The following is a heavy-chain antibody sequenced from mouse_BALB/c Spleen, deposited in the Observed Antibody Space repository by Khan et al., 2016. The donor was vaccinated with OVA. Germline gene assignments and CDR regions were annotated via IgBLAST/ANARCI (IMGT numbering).Heavy chain of an antibody. J-gene: IGHJ4*01. Sequence: QVQLKESGPGLVAPSQNLSITCTVSGFSLTDYGVSWIRQPPGMGLEWLGVIWGGGTTYYNSALKSRLSISKDNSKSQVFLKMNSLQTDDTAMYYCAKGLWSHYFALDYLGQGASVTVSS. CDR2: IWGGGTT. V-gene: IGHV2-6-5*01. D-gene: IGHD1-1*02. CDR3: AKGLWSHYFALDY. CDR1: GFSLTDYG.